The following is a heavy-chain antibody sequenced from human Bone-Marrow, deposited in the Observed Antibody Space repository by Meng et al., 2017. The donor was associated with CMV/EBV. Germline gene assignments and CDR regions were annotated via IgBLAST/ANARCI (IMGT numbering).Heavy chain of an antibody. D-gene: IGHD6-19*01. CDR1: GYTVTDYY. CDR3: ARSSGWSRFDY. Sequence: QVELVQSGAEGKKPGASVKVSWKASGYTVTDYYIHWVRQAPGQWLEWMGWINPNDDTNYAQNFQGRVTMTRDMSINTVYMELSRLTSDDTAVYYCARSSGWSRFDYWGLGTLVTVSS. V-gene: IGHV1-2*02. J-gene: IGHJ4*02. CDR2: INPNDDT.